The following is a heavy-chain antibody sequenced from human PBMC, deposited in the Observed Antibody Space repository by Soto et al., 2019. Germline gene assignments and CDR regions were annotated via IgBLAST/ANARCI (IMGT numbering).Heavy chain of an antibody. V-gene: IGHV3-23*01. D-gene: IGHD4-4*01. CDR3: AKDPRPGSNYAFDI. CDR1: GFTFNSYA. J-gene: IGHJ3*02. CDR2: ISGSGGLT. Sequence: EVQLLESGGGLVQPGGSQRLSCAASGFTFNSYAMSWVRQSPGKGLEWVSAISGSGGLTYYADSVEGRFTISRDNSKNTLYLQMNSLRAEDTAVYYCAKDPRPGSNYAFDIWGQGTMVTVS.